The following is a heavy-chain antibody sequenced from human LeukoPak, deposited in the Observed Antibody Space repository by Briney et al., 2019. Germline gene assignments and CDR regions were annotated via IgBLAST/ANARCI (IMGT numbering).Heavy chain of an antibody. CDR2: ISSSSSYT. CDR3: ASLYYGSGNYGYFDY. J-gene: IGHJ4*02. CDR1: GFTFSDYY. V-gene: IGHV3-11*06. Sequence: GGSLRLSCAASGFTFSDYYMSWIRQVPGKGLEWVSYISSSSSYTNYADSVKGRFTISRDNAKNSLYLQMNSLRAEDTAVYYCASLYYGSGNYGYFDYWGQGTLATVSS. D-gene: IGHD3-10*01.